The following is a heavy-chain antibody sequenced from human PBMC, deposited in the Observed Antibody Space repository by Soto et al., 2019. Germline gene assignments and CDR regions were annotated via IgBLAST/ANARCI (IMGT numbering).Heavy chain of an antibody. V-gene: IGHV1-18*01. CDR3: ARGDSATPSYGMDV. CDR1: GYTFTKDR. J-gene: IGHJ6*02. Sequence: VKLYRKASGYTFTKDRGSWVRQAPGQGLEWMGWIGGYKGNTNYAQKLQGRVTLTTDTSKNQFSLQLNSVTPEDTAVYFCARGDSATPSYGMDVCGQGTTVTVSS. CDR2: IGGYKGNT.